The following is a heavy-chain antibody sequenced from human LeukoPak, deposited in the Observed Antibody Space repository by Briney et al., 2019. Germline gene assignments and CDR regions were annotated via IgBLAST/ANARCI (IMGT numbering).Heavy chain of an antibody. V-gene: IGHV3-23*01. Sequence: GGSLRLSCAASGFTVSSNHMGWVRQAPGKGLEWVSAISGSGGSTYYADSVKGRFTISRDNSKNTLYMQMNSLRAEDTAVYYCAKQTGPYSSAWYYFDHWGQGTLVTVSS. CDR2: ISGSGGST. J-gene: IGHJ4*02. CDR1: GFTVSSNH. CDR3: AKQTGPYSSAWYYFDH. D-gene: IGHD6-19*01.